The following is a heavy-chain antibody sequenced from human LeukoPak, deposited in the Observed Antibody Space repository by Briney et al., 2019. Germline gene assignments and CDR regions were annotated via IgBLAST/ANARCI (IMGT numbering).Heavy chain of an antibody. CDR3: ARGEAYSSGWYPPSHFDY. CDR1: GFTFSSYA. V-gene: IGHV3-64*01. CDR2: ISSNGGST. D-gene: IGHD6-19*01. J-gene: IGHJ4*02. Sequence: SGGSLRLSCAASGFTFSSYAMHWVRQAPGKGLEYVSAISSNGGSTYYANSVKGRFTISRDNSKNTLYLQMNSLRAEDTAVYYCARGEAYSSGWYPPSHFDYWGQGNMVTVSS.